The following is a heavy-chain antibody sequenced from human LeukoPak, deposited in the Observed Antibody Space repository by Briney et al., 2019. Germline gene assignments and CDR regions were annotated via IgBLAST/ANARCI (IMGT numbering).Heavy chain of an antibody. CDR3: ARRLNWELEY. V-gene: IGHV1-2*02. CDR1: GYTFTGYY. J-gene: IGHJ4*02. CDR2: INPSGGST. D-gene: IGHD1-26*01. Sequence: GASVKVSCKASGYTFTGYYMHWVRQAPGQGLEWMGIINPSGGSTSYAQKFQGRVTMTRDTSISTAYMELSRLRSDDTAVYYCARRLNWELEYWGQGTLVTVSS.